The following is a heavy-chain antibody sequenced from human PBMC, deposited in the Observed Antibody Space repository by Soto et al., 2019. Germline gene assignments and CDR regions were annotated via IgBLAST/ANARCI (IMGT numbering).Heavy chain of an antibody. CDR3: ARSELFATFDP. J-gene: IGHJ5*02. CDR1: GGSFSGYY. V-gene: IGHV4-34*01. D-gene: IGHD2-15*01. CDR2: ISHSGST. Sequence: PSETLSLTCAVYGGSFSGYYWSWIRQPPGKGLEWIGEISHSGSTNYNPSLKSRVTISVDTSKNQFSLKLSSVTAADTAVYYCARSELFATFDPWGQGTLVTVSS.